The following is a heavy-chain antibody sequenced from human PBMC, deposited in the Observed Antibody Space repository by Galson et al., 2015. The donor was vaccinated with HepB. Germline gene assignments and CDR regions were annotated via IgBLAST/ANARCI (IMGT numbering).Heavy chain of an antibody. CDR2: ISPGGSNT. Sequence: SLRLSCAASGFTFSSNGMNWVRQARGKGLEWVSSISPGGSNTYYAGSVKGRFTISRDNSKYTLYLQVNSLTAEDTAVYYCASRYCSGGSCYFDYWGQGTLVTVSS. J-gene: IGHJ4*02. D-gene: IGHD2-15*01. CDR1: GFTFSSNG. CDR3: ASRYCSGGSCYFDY. V-gene: IGHV3-23*01.